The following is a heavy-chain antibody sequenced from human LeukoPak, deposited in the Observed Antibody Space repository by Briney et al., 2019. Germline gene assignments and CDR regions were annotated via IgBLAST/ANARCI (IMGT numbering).Heavy chain of an antibody. V-gene: IGHV4-34*01. D-gene: IGHD2-2*02. Sequence: PSETLSLTCAVYGGSFSGYYWSWIRQPPGKGLEWIGEINHSGSTNYNPSLKSRVTISVDTSKNQFSLKLSSVTAADTAVYYCARADCSSTSCYTFDYWGQGTLVTVSS. CDR1: GGSFSGYY. J-gene: IGHJ4*02. CDR2: INHSGST. CDR3: ARADCSSTSCYTFDY.